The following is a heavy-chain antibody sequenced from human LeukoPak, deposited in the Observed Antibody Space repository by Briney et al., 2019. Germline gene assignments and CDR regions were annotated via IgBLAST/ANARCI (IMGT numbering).Heavy chain of an antibody. CDR1: GYTFTGYY. CDR3: ARDASSAYYYYGMDV. D-gene: IGHD3-22*01. V-gene: IGHV1-69*13. CDR2: IIPIFGTA. Sequence: ASVKVSCKASGYTFTGYYMHWVRQAPGQGLEWMGGIIPIFGTANYAQKFQGRVTITADESTSTAYMELSSLRSEDTAVYYCARDASSAYYYYGMDVWGQGTTVTVSS. J-gene: IGHJ6*02.